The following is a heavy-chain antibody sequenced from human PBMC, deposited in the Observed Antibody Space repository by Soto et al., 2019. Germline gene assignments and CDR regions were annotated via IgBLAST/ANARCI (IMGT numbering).Heavy chain of an antibody. J-gene: IGHJ4*02. CDR2: IYSSGST. CDR3: ASGSHVPHY. Sequence: KPSETLSLTCTVSGASISPGSYYWAWIRQPPGQGLEWIGTIYSSGSTYYNPSLNSRVTMSIDRSKNQFSLKLRSVTAADTAVYYCASGSHVPHYWGQGTLVTVSS. V-gene: IGHV4-39*07. D-gene: IGHD6-6*01. CDR1: GASISPGSYY.